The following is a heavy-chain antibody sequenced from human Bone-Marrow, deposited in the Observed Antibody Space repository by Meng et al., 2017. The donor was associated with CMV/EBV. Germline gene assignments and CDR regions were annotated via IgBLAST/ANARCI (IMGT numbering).Heavy chain of an antibody. CDR2: INPDGSTT. V-gene: IGHV3-74*01. Sequence: SGFPFSSYWMHWVRQAPGKGLVWVSRINPDGSTTNFADSVKGRFTISRDNAKNTLYLQMNSLRAEDAAVYYCARVRYSDSRGYYEYWGQGTLVTVSS. D-gene: IGHD3-22*01. CDR1: GFPFSSYW. CDR3: ARVRYSDSRGYYEY. J-gene: IGHJ4*02.